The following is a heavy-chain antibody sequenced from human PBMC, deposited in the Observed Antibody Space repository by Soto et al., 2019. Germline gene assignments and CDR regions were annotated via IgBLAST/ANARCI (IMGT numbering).Heavy chain of an antibody. V-gene: IGHV1-69*15. Sequence: QVQLVQSGAEVKKPGSSMKVSCKASGGTFSSYAISWVRQAPGQGLEWMGRIIPIFGTTSYAQKFQGRVTITADESTRTAYMELSSLRYDDSAVYYCASEVGSTWYVRLDPWGQGTLVTVSS. D-gene: IGHD2-2*01. J-gene: IGHJ5*02. CDR2: IIPIFGTT. CDR1: GGTFSSYA. CDR3: ASEVGSTWYVRLDP.